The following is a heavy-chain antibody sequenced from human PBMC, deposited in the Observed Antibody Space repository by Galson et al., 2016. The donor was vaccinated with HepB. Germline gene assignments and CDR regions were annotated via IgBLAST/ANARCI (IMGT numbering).Heavy chain of an antibody. CDR2: INQAGTT. CDR3: ARGPAYSGYDFSYYFDH. V-gene: IGHV4-59*01. Sequence: ETLSLTCTVSGGFLSSDFWSWIRQPPGKGLEWIGYINQAGTTRYNPSLRRRVTISFDTPNNQFSLRVDSVTAADTAVYYCARGPAYSGYDFSYYFDHWGQGTLATVSS. J-gene: IGHJ4*02. CDR1: GGFLSSDF. D-gene: IGHD5-12*01.